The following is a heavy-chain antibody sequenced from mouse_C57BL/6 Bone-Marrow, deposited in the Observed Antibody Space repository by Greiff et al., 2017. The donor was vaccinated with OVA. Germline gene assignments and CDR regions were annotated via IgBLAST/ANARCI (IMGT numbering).Heavy chain of an antibody. CDR2: INPSTGGT. CDR3: ARGDDSYAMDY. Sequence: VQLQQSGPELVKPGASVKISCKASGYSFTGYYMNWVKQSPEKSLEWIGEINPSTGGTTYNQKFKAKATLTVDKSSSTAYMQLKSLTSEDSAVYYCARGDDSYAMDYWGQGTSVTVSS. J-gene: IGHJ4*01. CDR1: GYSFTGYY. V-gene: IGHV1-42*01.